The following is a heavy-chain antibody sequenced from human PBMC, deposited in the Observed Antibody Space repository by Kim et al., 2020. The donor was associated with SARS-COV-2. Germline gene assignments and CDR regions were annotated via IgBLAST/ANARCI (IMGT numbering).Heavy chain of an antibody. Sequence: GGSLRLSCAASGFTVSSNYMSWVRQAPGKGLEWVSVIYSGGSTYYADSVKGRFTISRDNSKNTLYLQMNSLRAEDTAVYYCASFGTVTTPYYFDYWGQGTLVTVSS. J-gene: IGHJ4*02. CDR1: GFTVSSNY. D-gene: IGHD4-17*01. V-gene: IGHV3-53*01. CDR3: ASFGTVTTPYYFDY. CDR2: IYSGGST.